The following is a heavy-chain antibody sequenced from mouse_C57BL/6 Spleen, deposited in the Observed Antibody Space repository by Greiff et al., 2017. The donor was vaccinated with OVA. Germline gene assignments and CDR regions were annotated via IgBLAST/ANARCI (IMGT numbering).Heavy chain of an antibody. CDR3: ARLTGTGRAMDY. CDR2: ISSGGSYT. Sequence: EVNVVESGGDLVKPGGSLKLSCAASGFAFSSYGLSWFRQTPDKRLAWVATISSGGSYTYYPDSVKGRFTISRDNAKNTLYLQMSSLKSEDTAMYYCARLTGTGRAMDYWGQGTSVTVSS. CDR1: GFAFSSYG. D-gene: IGHD4-1*01. J-gene: IGHJ4*01. V-gene: IGHV5-6*01.